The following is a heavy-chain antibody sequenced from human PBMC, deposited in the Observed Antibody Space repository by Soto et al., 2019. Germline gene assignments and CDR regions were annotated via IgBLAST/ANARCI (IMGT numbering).Heavy chain of an antibody. CDR2: IYYSGST. Sequence: SETLSLTCTVSGGSIGCGGYYWSWIRQHPGKGLEWIGYIYYSGSTYYNPSLKSRVTISVDTSKNQFSLKLSSVTAADTAVYYCARDNPTYYYGSGAPGNLFDPWGQGTLVTVSS. CDR1: GGSIGCGGYY. D-gene: IGHD3-10*01. CDR3: ARDNPTYYYGSGAPGNLFDP. V-gene: IGHV4-31*03. J-gene: IGHJ5*02.